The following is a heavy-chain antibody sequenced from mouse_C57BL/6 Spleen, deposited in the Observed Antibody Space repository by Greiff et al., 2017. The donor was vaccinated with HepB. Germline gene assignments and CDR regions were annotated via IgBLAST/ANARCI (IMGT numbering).Heavy chain of an antibody. CDR1: GFTFSSYG. CDR2: ISSGGSYT. Sequence: DVQLVESGGDLVKPGGSLKLSCAASGFTFSSYGMSCVRQTPDKRLEWVATISSGGSYTYYPDSVKGRFTISRDNAKNTLYLQMSSLKSEDTAMYYCASPPHYGSSYGYFDVWGTGTTVTVSS. J-gene: IGHJ1*03. CDR3: ASPPHYGSSYGYFDV. V-gene: IGHV5-6*01. D-gene: IGHD1-1*01.